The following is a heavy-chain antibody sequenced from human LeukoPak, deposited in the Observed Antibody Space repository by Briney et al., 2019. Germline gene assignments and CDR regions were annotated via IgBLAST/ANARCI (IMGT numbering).Heavy chain of an antibody. Sequence: GGSLRLSCLTSGFTFSTNAMSWVRQAPGKGLEWISGISGSGASTYYADSVTGRFTISRDNSRNTLYLQMNSLRGDDTAVYYCAKRSSSWKFFDYWGQGTLVTVSS. J-gene: IGHJ4*02. CDR1: GFTFSTNA. CDR3: AKRSSSWKFFDY. V-gene: IGHV3-23*01. D-gene: IGHD6-13*01. CDR2: ISGSGAST.